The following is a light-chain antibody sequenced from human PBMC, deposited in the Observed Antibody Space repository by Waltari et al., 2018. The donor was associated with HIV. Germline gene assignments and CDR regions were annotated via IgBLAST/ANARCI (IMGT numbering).Light chain of an antibody. CDR3: QEYANLPPFS. J-gene: IGKJ4*01. CDR1: HDISTY. Sequence: IQWTQSPSSLSVSVGDRVTLTCQASHDISTYLNWYQQKDGKAPKLLIFDGSNLETGAPSRFSGRGAGTDFTLTISSLQPGDVGTYYCQEYANLPPFSFGGGTKVDIK. CDR2: DGS. V-gene: IGKV1-33*01.